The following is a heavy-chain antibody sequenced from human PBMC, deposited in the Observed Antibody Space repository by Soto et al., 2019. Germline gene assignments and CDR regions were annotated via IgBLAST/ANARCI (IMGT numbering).Heavy chain of an antibody. CDR2: IYYTGTT. V-gene: IGHV4-30-4*01. CDR3: ARWDWFHT. CDR1: GGSISAGDYY. J-gene: IGHJ5*02. Sequence: PSETLSLPCTLSGGSISAGDYYWNWIRQPPGKGLEWIGYIYYTGTTKYNPSIKSRVTLSVDTSKNRFSLNLTSVTAADTAVYYCARWDWFHTWGPGSLVTV.